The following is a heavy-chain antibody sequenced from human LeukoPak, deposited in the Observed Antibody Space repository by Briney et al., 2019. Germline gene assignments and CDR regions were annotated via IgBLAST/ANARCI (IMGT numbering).Heavy chain of an antibody. CDR2: IKQDGSEK. CDR3: ASFTGPKYWYFDL. Sequence: PGGSLRLSCAASGFTFSSYWMSWVRQAPGKGLEWVANIKQDGSEKYYMDSVKGRFTISRDNAKNSLYLQMNSLRAEDTAVYYCASFTGPKYWYFDLWGRGTLVTVSS. J-gene: IGHJ2*01. CDR1: GFTFSSYW. D-gene: IGHD3-9*01. V-gene: IGHV3-7*01.